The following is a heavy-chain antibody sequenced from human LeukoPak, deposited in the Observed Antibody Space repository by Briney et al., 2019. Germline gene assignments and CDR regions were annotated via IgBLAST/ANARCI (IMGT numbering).Heavy chain of an antibody. Sequence: SETLSLTCTVSGASISSGDDYWSWIRQPPGKGLEWIGYIYYSGTTYYNPSLKSRVTISVDTSKNQFSLNVSSVTAADTAVYYCARYSSSSGAFDYWGQGTLVTVSS. CDR1: GASISSGDDY. D-gene: IGHD6-6*01. V-gene: IGHV4-30-4*01. CDR2: IYYSGTT. J-gene: IGHJ4*02. CDR3: ARYSSSSGAFDY.